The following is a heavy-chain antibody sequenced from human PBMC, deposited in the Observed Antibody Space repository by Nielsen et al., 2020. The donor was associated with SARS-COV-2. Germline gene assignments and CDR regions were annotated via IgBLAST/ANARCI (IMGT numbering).Heavy chain of an antibody. Sequence: SVKVSCKASGGTFSSYAISWVRQAPGQGLEWMGGINPYFGTANYAQKFQGRVTITADKSTSTAYMELSSLRSEDTAVYYCARTYYYDSSVYYHDYWGQGTLVTVSS. CDR1: GGTFSSYA. D-gene: IGHD3-22*01. CDR3: ARTYYYDSSVYYHDY. V-gene: IGHV1-69*06. CDR2: INPYFGTA. J-gene: IGHJ4*02.